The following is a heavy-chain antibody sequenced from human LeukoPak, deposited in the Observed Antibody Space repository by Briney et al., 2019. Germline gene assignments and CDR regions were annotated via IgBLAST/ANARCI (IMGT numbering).Heavy chain of an antibody. CDR1: GFIFSSYG. CDR2: ISGSGSGGST. J-gene: IGHJ4*02. Sequence: GGSLRLSCAASGFIFSSYGMTWVRQAPGKGLEWVSAISGSGSGGSTYYADSVKGRFTIPRDNSKNTLYLQMNSLRVEDTAVYYCAKATSVTTLFDYWGQGTLVTVSS. CDR3: AKATSVTTLFDY. V-gene: IGHV3-23*01. D-gene: IGHD4-17*01.